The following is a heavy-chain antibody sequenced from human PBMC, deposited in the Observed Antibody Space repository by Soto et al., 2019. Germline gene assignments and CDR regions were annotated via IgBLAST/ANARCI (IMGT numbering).Heavy chain of an antibody. D-gene: IGHD2-2*01. V-gene: IGHV3-11*01. CDR3: ARRGTISYANHFDN. J-gene: IGHJ4*02. CDR2: ITSSGSNT. CDR1: GFTFSGYN. Sequence: QVQLVESGGGLVKPGGSLRLSCAASGFTFSGYNMSWIRQAPGKGLEWVSYITSSGSNTFDADSVKGLFTISRDNTMNLLYLQMNNLGAEDTTVYYCARRGTISYANHFDNWGQGTLVPVSS.